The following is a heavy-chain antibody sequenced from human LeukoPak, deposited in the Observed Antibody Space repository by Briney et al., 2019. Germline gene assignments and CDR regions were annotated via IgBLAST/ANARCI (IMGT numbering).Heavy chain of an antibody. CDR1: GFTFSSYW. D-gene: IGHD3-9*01. CDR2: IKQDGSEK. J-gene: IGHJ3*02. V-gene: IGHV3-7*01. CDR3: ARHDILTYDAFDI. Sequence: GGSLRLSCAASGFTFSSYWMSWVRQAPGKVLEWVANIKQDGSEKYYVDSVKGRFTISRDNAKNSLYLQMNSLRAEDTAVYYCARHDILTYDAFDIWGQGTMVTVSS.